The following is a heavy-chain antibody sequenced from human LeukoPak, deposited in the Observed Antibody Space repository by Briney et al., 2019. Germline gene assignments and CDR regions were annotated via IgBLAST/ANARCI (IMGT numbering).Heavy chain of an antibody. D-gene: IGHD2-15*01. CDR1: VGSFSGYY. CDR2: INHSGST. V-gene: IGHV4-34*01. J-gene: IGHJ4*02. CDR3: ARGLDCSGGSCYRYYFDY. Sequence: SETLSLTCAVYVGSFSGYYWSWIRQPPGKGLEWIGEINHSGSTNYNPSLKSRVTISLDTSKNQFSLKLTSVTAADTAVYYCARGLDCSGGSCYRYYFDYWGQGTLVTVSS.